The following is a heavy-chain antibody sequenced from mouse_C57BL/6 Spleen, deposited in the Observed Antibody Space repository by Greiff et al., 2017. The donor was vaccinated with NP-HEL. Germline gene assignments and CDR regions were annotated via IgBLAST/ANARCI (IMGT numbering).Heavy chain of an antibody. D-gene: IGHD3-2*02. V-gene: IGHV14-4*01. CDR1: GFNIKDDY. CDR2: IDPENGDT. CDR3: TKGSSWFAY. Sequence: EVQLQQSGAELVRPGASVKLSCTASGFNIKDDYMHWVKQRPEQGLEWIGWIDPENGDTEYASKFQGKATITADTSSNTADLQLSSLTSEDTAVYYCTKGSSWFAYWGQGTLVTVSA. J-gene: IGHJ3*01.